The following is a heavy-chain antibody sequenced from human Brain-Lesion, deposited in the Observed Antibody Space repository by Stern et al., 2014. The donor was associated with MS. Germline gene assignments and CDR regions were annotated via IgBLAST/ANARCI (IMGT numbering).Heavy chain of an antibody. Sequence: VQLVESGPGLVKPSQTLSVTCTVSGDSISRDNYFWSWIRQAPGKRLEWIGRIHASGSTFYKPSLKSRVTIPVNPSKTQFSLALNSVTAEDTAVYYCARASAPLYSGNWFDSWGQGTLVSVSS. CDR2: IHASGST. V-gene: IGHV4-61*02. D-gene: IGHD5-18*01. J-gene: IGHJ5*01. CDR3: ARASAPLYSGNWFDS. CDR1: GDSISRDNYF.